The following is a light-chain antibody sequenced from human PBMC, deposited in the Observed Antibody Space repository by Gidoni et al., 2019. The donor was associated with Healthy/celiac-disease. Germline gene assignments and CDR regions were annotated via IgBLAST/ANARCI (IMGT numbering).Light chain of an antibody. CDR1: SSNIGAGYD. CDR3: QSYDSSLSGYVV. V-gene: IGLV1-40*01. Sequence: QSVLTQPPSVSGAPGQRVPISGTGSSSNIGAGYDVHWYQQLPGTAPKLLIYGNSNRPSGVPDRFSGSKSGTSASLAITGLQAEDEADYYCQSYDSSLSGYVVFGGGTKLTVL. J-gene: IGLJ2*01. CDR2: GNS.